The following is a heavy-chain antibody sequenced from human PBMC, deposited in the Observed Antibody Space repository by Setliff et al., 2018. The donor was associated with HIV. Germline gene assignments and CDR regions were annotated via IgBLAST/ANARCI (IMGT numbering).Heavy chain of an antibody. J-gene: IGHJ6*03. CDR3: ARLLRRPHDFFYMDV. V-gene: IGHV5-10-1*01. Sequence: GESLKISCKGSGYTFSNFWISWVRQMPGKGLEWMGRLDPRDSYTDYSPSFQGHVTISGDKSSSAAYLQWSSLKASDTATYYCARLLRRPHDFFYMDVWGKGTTVTVSS. CDR2: LDPRDSYT. CDR1: GYTFSNFW. D-gene: IGHD2-15*01.